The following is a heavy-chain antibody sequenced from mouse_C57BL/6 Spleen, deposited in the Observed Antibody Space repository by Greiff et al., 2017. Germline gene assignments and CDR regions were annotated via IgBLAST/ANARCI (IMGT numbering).Heavy chain of an antibody. Sequence: QVQLQQPGAELVRPGTSVKVSCKASGYAFTNYLIAWVKQRPGQGLEWIGVINPGSGGTNYNEKFKGKATLTADKSSSTAYMQRSSLTSEESAVYCCRRSRCNYYFGYWGQGTTLTVSS. CDR2: INPGSGGT. D-gene: IGHD2-1*01. CDR3: RRSRCNYYFGY. V-gene: IGHV1-54*01. J-gene: IGHJ2*01. CDR1: GYAFTNYL.